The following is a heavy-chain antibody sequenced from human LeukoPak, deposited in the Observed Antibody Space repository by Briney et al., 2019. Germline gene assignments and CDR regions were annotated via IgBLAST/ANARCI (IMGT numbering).Heavy chain of an antibody. CDR3: ARALFYDRQD. J-gene: IGHJ4*02. Sequence: SGGSLRLSCEASGFTFTTYSMTWVRQAPGKGLEWVSYISSSGSTIYYADSVKGRFTISRDNAKNSLYLQMNSLRAEDTAVYYCARALFYDRQDWGQGTLVTVSS. CDR1: GFTFTTYS. V-gene: IGHV3-48*04. D-gene: IGHD3-22*01. CDR2: ISSSGSTI.